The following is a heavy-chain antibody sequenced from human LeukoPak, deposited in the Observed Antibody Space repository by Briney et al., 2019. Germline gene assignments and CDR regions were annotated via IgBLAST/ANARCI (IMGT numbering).Heavy chain of an antibody. Sequence: SETLSLTCTVSIYSISSGYHWGWVRQSPGKGLEWIGCIYYRGNTYYNLSLKSRVTISLDTSKNQFSLKLTSVTAAETAIYYCARDRGYYTFDYWGQGTLVTVSS. V-gene: IGHV4-38-2*02. J-gene: IGHJ4*02. CDR2: IYYRGNT. CDR1: IYSISSGYH. D-gene: IGHD3-3*01. CDR3: ARDRGYYTFDY.